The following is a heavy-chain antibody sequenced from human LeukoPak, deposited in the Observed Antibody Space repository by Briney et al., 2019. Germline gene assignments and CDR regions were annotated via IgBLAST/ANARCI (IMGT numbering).Heavy chain of an antibody. CDR2: ISASGGST. Sequence: QPGGSLRLSCAASGFTLSSYAMSWVRQAPGKGLEWVSSISASGGSTNYADSVKGRFTISRDNSKNTVYLQMNSLRAEDTAAYYCAKVMKGSERLTMVRGVIIKTAGLYYMDVWGKGTTVTVSS. CDR1: GFTLSSYA. V-gene: IGHV3-23*01. J-gene: IGHJ6*03. CDR3: AKVMKGSERLTMVRGVIIKTAGLYYMDV. D-gene: IGHD3-10*01.